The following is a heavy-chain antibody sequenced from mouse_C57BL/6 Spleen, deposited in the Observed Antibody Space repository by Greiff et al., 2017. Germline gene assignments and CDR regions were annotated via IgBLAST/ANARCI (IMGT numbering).Heavy chain of an antibody. V-gene: IGHV3-1*01. D-gene: IGHD1-1*01. CDR3: ARGDRREVVAPFDH. J-gene: IGHJ2*01. Sequence: EVQLVESGPGMVKPSQSLSLTCTVTGYSITSGYDWHWIRHFPGNNLEWMGYISYSGSTNYNPSLKSRISITHDTSKNHFFLKLNSVTTEDTATYYCARGDRREVVAPFDHWGQGTTLTVSS. CDR2: ISYSGST. CDR1: GYSITSGYD.